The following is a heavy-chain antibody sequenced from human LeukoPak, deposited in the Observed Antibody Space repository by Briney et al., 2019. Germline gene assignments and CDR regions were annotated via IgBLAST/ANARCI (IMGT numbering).Heavy chain of an antibody. CDR2: IYPADSDT. J-gene: IGHJ3*02. CDR3: ARHRRSGTLDGFDI. V-gene: IGHV5-51*01. CDR1: GYSFTTYW. Sequence: GESLKISCKASGYSFTTYWIGWVRQMPGRGLECMGMIYPADSDTRHSPSFQGQVTISADKSISTAHLQWISLKASDTGMYYCARHRRSGTLDGFDIWGQGTVVSVSS. D-gene: IGHD3-3*01.